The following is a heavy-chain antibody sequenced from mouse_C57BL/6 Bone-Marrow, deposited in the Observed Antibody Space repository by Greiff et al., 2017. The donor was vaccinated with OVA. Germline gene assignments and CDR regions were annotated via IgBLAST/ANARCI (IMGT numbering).Heavy chain of an antibody. CDR3: AREDGGYDAWFAY. CDR2: IDPSDSYT. D-gene: IGHD2-2*01. Sequence: VQLQQPGAELVKPGASVKLSCKASGYTFTSYWMQWVKQRPGQGLEWIGEIDPSDSYTNYNQKFKGKATLTVDTSSSTAYMQLSSLTSEDSAVYYCAREDGGYDAWFAYWGQGTLVTVSA. V-gene: IGHV1-50*01. J-gene: IGHJ3*01. CDR1: GYTFTSYW.